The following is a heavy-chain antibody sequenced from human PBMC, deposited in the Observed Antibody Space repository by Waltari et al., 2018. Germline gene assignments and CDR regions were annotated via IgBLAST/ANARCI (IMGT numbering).Heavy chain of an antibody. CDR2: ITVSDDT. CDR3: AKPFYNWDDPLHS. Sequence: EVQLLESGGGLVQPGGSLRLSCAASGILFNNFAINWFRLAPGTGLDWVAAITVSDDTFYADSVMGRFTVSRDTSKNTVYLQMNGLRAEDTAIYYCAKPFYNWDDPLHSWGQGTLVAVSS. V-gene: IGHV3-23*01. J-gene: IGHJ4*02. D-gene: IGHD1-20*01. CDR1: GILFNNFA.